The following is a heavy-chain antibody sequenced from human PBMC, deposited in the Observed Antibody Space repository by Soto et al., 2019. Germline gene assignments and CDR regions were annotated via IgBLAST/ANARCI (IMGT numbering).Heavy chain of an antibody. V-gene: IGHV4-39*01. CDR2: IYYSGST. Sequence: LSLTCTVSGGSISSSSYYWGWIRQPPGKGLEWIGSIYYSGSTYYNPSLKSRVTISVDTSKNQFSLKLSSVTAADTAVYYCARQIKSYYYGMDVWGQGTTVTVSS. CDR3: ARQIKSYYYGMDV. J-gene: IGHJ6*02. CDR1: GGSISSSSYY.